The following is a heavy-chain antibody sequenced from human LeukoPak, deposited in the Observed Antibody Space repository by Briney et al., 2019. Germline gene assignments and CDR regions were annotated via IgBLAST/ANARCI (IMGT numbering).Heavy chain of an antibody. J-gene: IGHJ3*02. CDR3: ARAQKITMIVVVRPHAFDI. CDR2: INPNSGGT. Sequence: ASVKVSCKASGYTFTGYYMHWVRQAPGQGLEWMGWINPNSGGTNYAQKFQGRVTMTRDTSISTAYMELSRLGSDDTAVYYCARAQKITMIVVVRPHAFDIWGQGTMVTVSS. CDR1: GYTFTGYY. V-gene: IGHV1-2*02. D-gene: IGHD3-22*01.